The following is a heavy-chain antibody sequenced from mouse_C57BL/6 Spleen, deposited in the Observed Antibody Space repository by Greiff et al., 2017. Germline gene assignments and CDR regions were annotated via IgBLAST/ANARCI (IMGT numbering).Heavy chain of an antibody. Sequence: VKLQESGPGLVQPSQSLSITCTVSGFSLTSYGVHWVRQSPGKGLEWLGVIWSGGSTDYNAAFISRLSISKDNSKSQVFFKMNSLQADDTAIYYCARIGVLLRTHWYFDVWGTGTTVTVSS. CDR3: ARIGVLLRTHWYFDV. CDR2: IWSGGST. J-gene: IGHJ1*03. D-gene: IGHD1-1*01. CDR1: GFSLTSYG. V-gene: IGHV2-2*01.